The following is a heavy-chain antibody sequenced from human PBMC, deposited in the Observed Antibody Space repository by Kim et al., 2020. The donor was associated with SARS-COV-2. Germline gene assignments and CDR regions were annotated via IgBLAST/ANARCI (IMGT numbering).Heavy chain of an antibody. CDR3: ARLFAYQGRDGYNLGSWFDP. D-gene: IGHD5-12*01. J-gene: IGHJ5*02. CDR1: GYSFTSYW. V-gene: IGHV5-51*01. Sequence: GESLKISCKGSGYSFTSYWIGWVRQVPGKGLEWMGIIYPGDSDTRYSPSFQGQVTISADKSISTAYLQWSSLKASDTAMYYCARLFAYQGRDGYNLGSWFDPCGQGTLVSVSS. CDR2: IYPGDSDT.